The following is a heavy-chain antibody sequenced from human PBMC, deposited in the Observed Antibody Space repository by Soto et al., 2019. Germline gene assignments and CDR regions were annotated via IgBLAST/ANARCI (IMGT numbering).Heavy chain of an antibody. CDR1: GGTFSSYA. CDR3: ARATVIAAAVYYYYGMDV. J-gene: IGHJ6*02. V-gene: IGHV1-69*01. Sequence: QVQLVQSGAEVKKPGSSVKVSCKASGGTFSSYAISWVRQAPGQGLEWMGGIIPIFGTANYAQKFQGRVTITADESTSTAYMELSSLRSEDTAVYYCARATVIAAAVYYYYGMDVLGQGTTVTVSS. CDR2: IIPIFGTA. D-gene: IGHD6-13*01.